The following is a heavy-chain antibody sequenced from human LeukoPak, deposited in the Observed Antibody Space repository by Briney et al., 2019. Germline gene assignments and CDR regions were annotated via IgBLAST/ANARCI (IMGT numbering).Heavy chain of an antibody. J-gene: IGHJ4*02. Sequence: PGGSLRLSCVGSTFTFSDYGMHWVRQAPGKGLEWVAFIRNDGAKAYYADSAKGRFTISRDNSKNTLYLQMNSLRAEDTAVYYCAKTGTPWYYFDYWGQGTLVTVSS. D-gene: IGHD6-13*01. CDR2: IRNDGAKA. CDR1: TFTFSDYG. CDR3: AKTGTPWYYFDY. V-gene: IGHV3-30*02.